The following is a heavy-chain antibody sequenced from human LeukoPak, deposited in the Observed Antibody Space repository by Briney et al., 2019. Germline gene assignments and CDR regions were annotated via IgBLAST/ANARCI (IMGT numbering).Heavy chain of an antibody. J-gene: IGHJ4*02. D-gene: IGHD5-24*01. Sequence: SETLSPTCTVSGGSISSYYWSWIRQPPGKGLEWIGYIYHSGSTNYNPSLKSRATISADTSKNQFSLRLSSVTAADTAVYYCAREIEMAATDWGQGTLVTVSS. CDR2: IYHSGST. CDR1: GGSISSYY. V-gene: IGHV4-59*01. CDR3: AREIEMAATD.